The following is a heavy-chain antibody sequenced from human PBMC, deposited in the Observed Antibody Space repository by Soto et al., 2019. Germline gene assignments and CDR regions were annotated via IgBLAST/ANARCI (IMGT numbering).Heavy chain of an antibody. D-gene: IGHD1-26*01. J-gene: IGHJ4*02. V-gene: IGHV3-30*03. CDR1: GFTFSSYG. CDR2: ISYDGSNK. Sequence: QVQLVESGGGVVQPGRSLRLSCAASGFTFSSYGMHWVRQAPGKGLEWVAVISYDGSNKYYADSVKGRFTISRDNSKNTLYLQMSSLGAGDTAGYAGAIVGADVDYWGQGTLVTVSS. CDR3: AIVGADVDY.